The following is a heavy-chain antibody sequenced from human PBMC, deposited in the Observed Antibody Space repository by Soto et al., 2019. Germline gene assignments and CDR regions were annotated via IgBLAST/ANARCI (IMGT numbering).Heavy chain of an antibody. CDR3: ARDRIAAAGTPYYFDY. CDR1: GGSISSYY. V-gene: IGHV4-4*07. D-gene: IGHD6-13*01. CDR2: IYTSGST. Sequence: PSETLSLTCTVSGGSISSYYWSWIRQPAGKGLEWIGRIYTSGSTNYNPSLKSRVTMSVDTSKNQFSLKLSSVTAADTAVYYCARDRIAAAGTPYYFDYWGQGTLVTVFS. J-gene: IGHJ4*02.